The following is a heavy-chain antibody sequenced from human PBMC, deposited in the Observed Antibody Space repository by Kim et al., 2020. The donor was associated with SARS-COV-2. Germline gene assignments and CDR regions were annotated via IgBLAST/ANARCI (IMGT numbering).Heavy chain of an antibody. CDR3: ARVIVAGGWSGSGAFDI. D-gene: IGHD3-3*01. Sequence: SETLSLTCAVYGGSFSGYSWSWIRQPPGKGLEWIGEIDHSGSTNYNPSLKSRVTISVDTSKNQFSLKLSSVTVADTAVYYCARVIVAGGWSGSGAFDIWGQGTMVTVSS. CDR1: GGSFSGYS. CDR2: IDHSGST. V-gene: IGHV4-34*01. J-gene: IGHJ3*02.